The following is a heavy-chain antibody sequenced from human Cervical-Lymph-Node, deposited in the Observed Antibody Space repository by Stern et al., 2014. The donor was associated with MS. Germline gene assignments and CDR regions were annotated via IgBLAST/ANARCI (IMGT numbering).Heavy chain of an antibody. Sequence: EMQLVESGGGLVQPGGSLRLSCAASGFIFSKVWLTWVRQAPGKGLEWVGRIKPQNAGETTNYSTPVQGRFTISGDDSKNIMFLHMSSLRTDDTAVYYCTTDEAANFAHWGPGILVTVSS. CDR2: IKPQNAGETT. CDR1: GFIFSKVW. V-gene: IGHV3-15*01. J-gene: IGHJ5*02. CDR3: TTDEAANFAH.